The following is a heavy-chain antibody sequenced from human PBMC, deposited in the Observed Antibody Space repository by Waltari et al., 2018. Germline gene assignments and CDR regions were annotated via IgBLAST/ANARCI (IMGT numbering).Heavy chain of an antibody. CDR3: AKDGRPPYIRASGGLYYYGLDF. J-gene: IGHJ6*02. V-gene: IGHV1-46*02. D-gene: IGHD2-8*02. CDR2: ENPRGGST. CDR1: GYTFKNYY. Sequence: QAHSVQSATEGKRPGASVQASCKALGYTFKNYYIHWMRQAPGKGLVWVGSENPRGGSTTYAKNYLERVTMAVDTSADTVYMEVSSLRFEDTAVYYCAKDGRPPYIRASGGLYYYGLDFWGQGTTVIVSS.